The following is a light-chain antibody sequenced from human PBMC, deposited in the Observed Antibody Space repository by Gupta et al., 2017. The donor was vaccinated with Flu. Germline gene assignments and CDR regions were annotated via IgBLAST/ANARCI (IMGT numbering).Light chain of an antibody. J-gene: IGKJ4*01. CDR2: GAF. CDR3: QQYDNWPPVT. CDR1: QSIRSN. V-gene: IGKV3-15*01. Sequence: ATLSVSPGEGATLSCRASQSIRSNLAWYQQKPGQAPRLLIYGAFTRASGVPARFSGTGYGTEFTLTISGLQSEDFAVYHCQQYDNWPPVTFGGGTRVEI.